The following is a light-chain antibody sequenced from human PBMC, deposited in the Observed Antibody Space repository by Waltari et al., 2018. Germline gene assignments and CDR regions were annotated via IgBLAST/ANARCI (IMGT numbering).Light chain of an antibody. V-gene: IGLV3-9*01. CDR1: NIGSKG. Sequence: SYELTDSISVSVALGHTAKIACGGDNIGSKGVHWYQQKPGQPPILVLYGDIRRPSGIPERFSGSNSGNTATLTISRAQVVDEADYFCQVWASGTYIFAGGTKLTVL. J-gene: IGLJ1*01. CDR2: GDI. CDR3: QVWASGTYI.